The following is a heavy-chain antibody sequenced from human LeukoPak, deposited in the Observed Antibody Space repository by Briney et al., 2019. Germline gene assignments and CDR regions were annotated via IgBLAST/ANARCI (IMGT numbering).Heavy chain of an antibody. Sequence: SETLPLTSTAASGFISTYYWTWFRQPPPKGLEWIGYINYSGSNNYNSSLKSRVTISVYTSKTKYTLYLSSVTLAATAVHYCARGGEAATADGGRGILVTVS. CDR2: INYSGSN. CDR3: ARGGEAATAD. J-gene: IGHJ4*02. V-gene: IGHV4-59*01. D-gene: IGHD6-13*01. CDR1: SGFISTYY.